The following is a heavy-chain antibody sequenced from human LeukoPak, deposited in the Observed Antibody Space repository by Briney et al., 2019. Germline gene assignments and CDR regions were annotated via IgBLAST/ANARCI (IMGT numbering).Heavy chain of an antibody. Sequence: GGSLRLSCAASSFTFGVHAMHWVRQAPGKGLEWVSGISWNSGKIGYADSVKGRFTISRDNAKNSLYLQMNSLRAEDTALYYCAKDIAEAAYYYNGMDVWGQGTTITVSS. V-gene: IGHV3-9*01. J-gene: IGHJ6*02. CDR2: ISWNSGKI. CDR1: SFTFGVHA. CDR3: AKDIAEAAYYYNGMDV. D-gene: IGHD2-21*01.